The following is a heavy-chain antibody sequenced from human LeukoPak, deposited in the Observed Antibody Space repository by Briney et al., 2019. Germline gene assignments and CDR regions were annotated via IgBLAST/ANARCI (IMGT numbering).Heavy chain of an antibody. D-gene: IGHD3-10*01. J-gene: IGHJ4*02. Sequence: QPGGTLRLSCAASGFTFSSYSMTWVRQAPGKGLEWVSYISSSGTTIYSADSVKGRFTISRDNPKNSLYLQMNSLRAEDTALYYCAREVYYGSGSPRLDYWGQGTLVTVSS. V-gene: IGHV3-48*01. CDR2: ISSSGTTI. CDR3: AREVYYGSGSPRLDY. CDR1: GFTFSSYS.